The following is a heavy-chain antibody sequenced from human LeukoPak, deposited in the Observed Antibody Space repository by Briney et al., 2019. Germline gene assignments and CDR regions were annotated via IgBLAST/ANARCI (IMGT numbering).Heavy chain of an antibody. CDR3: AKGGPAVYYYGMDV. D-gene: IGHD2-2*01. V-gene: IGHV3-33*06. CDR2: IWYDGSNK. CDR1: GFTFSSYG. J-gene: IGHJ6*02. Sequence: PGGSLRLSCAASGFTFSSYGMHWVRQAPGKGLEWVAVIWYDGSNKYYADSVKGRFTISRDNSKNTLSLQMNSLRAEDTAVYYCAKGGPAVYYYGMDVWGQGTTVTVSS.